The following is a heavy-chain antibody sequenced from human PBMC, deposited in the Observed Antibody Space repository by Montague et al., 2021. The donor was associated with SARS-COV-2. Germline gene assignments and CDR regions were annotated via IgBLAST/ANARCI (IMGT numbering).Heavy chain of an antibody. CDR2: XXWXXXK. CDR3: ARINSDPLDYYYYGMDV. J-gene: IGHJ6*02. CDR1: GFSLSTSGMC. Sequence: PALVKPTQTLTLTCTFSGFSLSTSGMCVSWIRQPPGKALEWLAXXXWXXXKYXSTSLKTRLTISKDTSKNQVVLTMTNMDPVDTATYYCARINSDPLDYYYYGMDVWGQGTTVTASS. V-gene: IGHV2-70*01. D-gene: IGHD1-1*01.